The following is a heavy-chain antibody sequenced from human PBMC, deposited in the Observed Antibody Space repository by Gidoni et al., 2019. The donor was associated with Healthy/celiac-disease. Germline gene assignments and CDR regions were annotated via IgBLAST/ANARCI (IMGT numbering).Heavy chain of an antibody. CDR2: ISYDGSNK. V-gene: IGHV3-30-3*01. CDR1: GFTFSSYA. Sequence: QVQLVESGGGVVQPERSLRLSCAASGFTFSSYAMHWVRQAPGTGLEWVAVISYDGSNKYYADSVKGRFTISRDNSKNTLYLQMNSLRAEDTAVYYCARDRITMIVVAPHTPLIWGQGTMVTVSS. CDR3: ARDRITMIVVAPHTPLI. J-gene: IGHJ3*02. D-gene: IGHD3-22*01.